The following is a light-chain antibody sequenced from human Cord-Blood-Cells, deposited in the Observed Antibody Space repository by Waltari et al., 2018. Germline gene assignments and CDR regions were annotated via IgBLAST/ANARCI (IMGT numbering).Light chain of an antibody. Sequence: QLVLTQSPSASASLGASVKLTCTLSSGHSSYAIAWHQQQPEQGPRYLMKLMSDGSHSKGDGIPDRFSVSSSGAERYLTISTLQSEDEADYYCQTWGTGIGWFCGWTKLTVL. J-gene: IGLJ3*02. CDR3: QTWGTGIGW. CDR1: SGHSSYA. CDR2: LMSDGSH. V-gene: IGLV4-69*01.